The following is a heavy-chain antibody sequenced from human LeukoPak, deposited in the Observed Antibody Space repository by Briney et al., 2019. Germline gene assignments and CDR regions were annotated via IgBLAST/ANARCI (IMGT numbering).Heavy chain of an antibody. V-gene: IGHV4-59*08. Sequence: SETLSLTCTVSGGSLSSYYWSWIRQPPGKGREWIGYIYYSGSTNYNPSLKSRGPISVDTSKNPFSLKLSSVTAADTAVYYCARRSEQWLVFDYWGQGTLVTVSS. CDR3: ARRSEQWLVFDY. J-gene: IGHJ4*02. CDR1: GGSLSSYY. D-gene: IGHD6-19*01. CDR2: IYYSGST.